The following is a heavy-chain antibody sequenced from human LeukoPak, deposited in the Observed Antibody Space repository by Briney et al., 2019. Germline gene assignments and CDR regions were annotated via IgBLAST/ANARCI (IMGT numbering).Heavy chain of an antibody. Sequence: PGRSLGLSCPASGFTFDDYAMHWVRQAPGKGLEWVSGFIWNSGSKRYPDSVKGRFTISRDNTTNYTYLQMNSLRAENMAVYYCAEADGSGSADPFDYWGQGTLVTVSS. CDR1: GFTFDDYA. V-gene: IGHV3-9*03. J-gene: IGHJ4*02. CDR2: FIWNSGSK. D-gene: IGHD2-2*01. CDR3: AEADGSGSADPFDY.